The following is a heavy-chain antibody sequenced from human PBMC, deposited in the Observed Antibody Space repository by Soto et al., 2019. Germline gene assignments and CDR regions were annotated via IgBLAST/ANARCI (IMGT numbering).Heavy chain of an antibody. J-gene: IGHJ4*02. V-gene: IGHV4-4*02. CDR2: AHHSGRT. CDR1: GDSMSISNW. Sequence: QVQLQESGPGLVKPSGTLSLTCTVSGDSMSISNWWNWVRQPPGKGLEWIGEAHHSGRTNYNPSLKSRVTISVDKSKNHFSLKLNSVTAADTAVYYCERSEAKVLDYWGQGTLVTVSS. D-gene: IGHD5-18*01. CDR3: ERSEAKVLDY.